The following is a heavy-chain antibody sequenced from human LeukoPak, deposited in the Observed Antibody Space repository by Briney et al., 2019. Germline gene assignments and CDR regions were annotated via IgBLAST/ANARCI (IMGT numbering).Heavy chain of an antibody. V-gene: IGHV3-53*01. CDR1: GFTVISNY. CDR2: IYSGGST. D-gene: IGHD4-17*01. CDR3: ATTRYDAFDI. J-gene: IGHJ3*02. Sequence: GGSLRLSCAASGFTVISNYMSWVRQAPGKGLEWLSLIYSGGSTYYADSVRGRFTISRDNSKTTLCIQMNSLRAEDTAVYYCATTRYDAFDIWGQGTMVTVSS.